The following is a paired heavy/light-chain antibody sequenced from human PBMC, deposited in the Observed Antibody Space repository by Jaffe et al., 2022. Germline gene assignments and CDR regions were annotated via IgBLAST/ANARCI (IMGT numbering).Heavy chain of an antibody. J-gene: IGHJ4*02. V-gene: IGHV4-38-2*01. D-gene: IGHD3-22*01. CDR3: ARHQSPAYQDTSGYTIDY. CDR1: GSSMSTNHY. CDR2: IYESGRS. Sequence: QVQLQESGPGLVKPSETLSLTCAVSGSSMSTNHYWGWIRQPPGKGLEWIGSIYESGRSHYSPSLKSRVTMSVDTSKKQFTLKLTSVTAADTAVYYCARHQSPAYQDTSGYTIDYWGQGTLVTVSS.
Light chain of an antibody. CDR3: QQGFTLPLT. CDR2: AAS. J-gene: IGKJ4*01. V-gene: IGKV1-39*01. CDR1: QTIRTY. Sequence: DIQMTQSPSSLSASVGDRVTITCRASQTIRTYLNWYQQKRGKPPKLLIYAASTLQIEVPSRFSGSGSGTDFTLTISSLQPEDFATYYCQQGFTLPLTFGGGTTVEI.